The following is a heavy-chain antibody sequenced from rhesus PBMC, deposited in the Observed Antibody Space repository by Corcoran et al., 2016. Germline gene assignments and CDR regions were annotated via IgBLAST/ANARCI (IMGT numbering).Heavy chain of an antibody. V-gene: IGHV4S7*01. D-gene: IGHD6-13*01. J-gene: IGHJ4*01. Sequence: QVQLQESGPGLVKPSETLSLTCAVSGGSISGGYYWGWIRQHPGRGLEWIGKIYGTSASTYSTPPLKRRVTSSKDTSKNQFSLKVSSVTAADTAVYDCARSIATGRFDYWGQGVLVTVSS. CDR1: GGSISGGYY. CDR2: IYGTSAST. CDR3: ARSIATGRFDY.